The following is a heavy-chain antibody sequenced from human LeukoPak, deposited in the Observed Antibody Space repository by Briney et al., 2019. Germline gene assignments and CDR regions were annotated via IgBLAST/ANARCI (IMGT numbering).Heavy chain of an antibody. CDR2: IYSGGST. D-gene: IGHD6-13*01. V-gene: IGHV3-66*01. CDR3: ARDGRYSSSWYYFDY. Sequence: GGSLRLSCAASGFTVSSNYMSWVCQAPGKGLEWVSVIYSGGSTYYADSVKGRFTISRDNSKNTLYLQMNSLRAEDTAVYYCARDGRYSSSWYYFDYWGQGTLVTVSS. J-gene: IGHJ4*02. CDR1: GFTVSSNY.